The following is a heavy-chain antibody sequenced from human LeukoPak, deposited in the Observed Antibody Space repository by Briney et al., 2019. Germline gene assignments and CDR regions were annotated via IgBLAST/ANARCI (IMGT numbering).Heavy chain of an antibody. V-gene: IGHV3-48*03. CDR3: ARAGYSMDTEYFQH. D-gene: IGHD5-18*01. CDR1: GFTFSSYE. CDR2: ISNSGTAI. Sequence: GGSLRLSCAASGFTFSSYEMNWVRQAPGKGPEWVSYISNSGTAIYYADSVKGRFTISRDNAKSSLYLQMNSLRAEDTAVYYCARAGYSMDTEYFQHWGQGTLVTVSS. J-gene: IGHJ1*01.